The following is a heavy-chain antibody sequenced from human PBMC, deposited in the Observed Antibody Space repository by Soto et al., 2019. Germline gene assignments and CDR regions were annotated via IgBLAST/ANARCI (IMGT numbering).Heavy chain of an antibody. V-gene: IGHV1-18*01. CDR2: ISAYDGKT. Sequence: GASVKVSCKASGYNFNIYGITWVRQAPGQGLELMGWISAYDGKTTYAEKFRGRVTMTTDASTSTAYMELRSLRSDDTAVYYCARDPHEYWTSYWFDPWGQGTLVTVS. CDR1: GYNFNIYG. CDR3: ARDPHEYWTSYWFDP. D-gene: IGHD3-3*01. J-gene: IGHJ5*02.